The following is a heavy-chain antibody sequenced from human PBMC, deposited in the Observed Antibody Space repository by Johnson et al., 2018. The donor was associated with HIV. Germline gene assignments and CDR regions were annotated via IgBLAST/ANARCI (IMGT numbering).Heavy chain of an antibody. CDR3: AKCGDADAFDI. D-gene: IGHD3-10*01. V-gene: IGHV3-30-3*02. Sequence: QVQLVESGGGVVQPGRSLRLSCAASGFIFSSYAMHWVRQAPGKGLEWVAVISYDGSNKYYADSVKGRFTISRDNSKNTLYLQMNSLRAEDTAVYYCAKCGDADAFDIWGQGTMVTVSS. CDR1: GFIFSSYA. J-gene: IGHJ3*02. CDR2: ISYDGSNK.